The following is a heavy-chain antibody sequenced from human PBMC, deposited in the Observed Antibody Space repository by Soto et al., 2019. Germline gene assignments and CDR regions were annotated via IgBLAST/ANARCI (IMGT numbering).Heavy chain of an antibody. D-gene: IGHD2-8*02. V-gene: IGHV3-23*01. Sequence: PGGSLSLSCEASGYPFGNYAMSWIRQAPGKGLEWFLAISGGKPKEFYAESVKGRFTISRDNSKNTLFLEMNSLRADDAALYYCAKDFSRDAVAQKPSSGGVCYTLDSWGQGTQVTVS. J-gene: IGHJ4*02. CDR1: GYPFGNYA. CDR3: AKDFSRDAVAQKPSSGGVCYTLDS. CDR2: ISGGKPKE.